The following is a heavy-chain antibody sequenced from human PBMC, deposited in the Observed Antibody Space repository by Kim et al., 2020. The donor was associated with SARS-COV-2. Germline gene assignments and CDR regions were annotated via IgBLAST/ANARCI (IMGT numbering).Heavy chain of an antibody. CDR2: ISGSGGST. V-gene: IGHV3-23*01. J-gene: IGHJ4*02. CDR3: AKQFQEPPLAAAEEYYFDY. Sequence: GGSLRLSCAASGFTFSSYAMSWVRQAPGKGLEWVSAISGSGGSTYYADSVKGRFTISRDNSKNTLYLQMNSLRAEDTAVYYCAKQFQEPPLAAAEEYYFDYWGQGTLVTVSS. CDR1: GFTFSSYA. D-gene: IGHD6-13*01.